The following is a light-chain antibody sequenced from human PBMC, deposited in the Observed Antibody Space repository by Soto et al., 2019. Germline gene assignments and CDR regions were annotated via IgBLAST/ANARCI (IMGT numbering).Light chain of an antibody. V-gene: IGKV1-5*03. Sequence: DIPMTQSPSTLSASVGDRVTITCRASQSISTWLAWYQQKPGKAPKVLIYKASTLQIGVPSRFSGGGSGTEFTLTISSLQPDDFATYYCQQYNSYSLTFGQGTKVEIK. CDR1: QSISTW. CDR3: QQYNSYSLT. J-gene: IGKJ1*01. CDR2: KAS.